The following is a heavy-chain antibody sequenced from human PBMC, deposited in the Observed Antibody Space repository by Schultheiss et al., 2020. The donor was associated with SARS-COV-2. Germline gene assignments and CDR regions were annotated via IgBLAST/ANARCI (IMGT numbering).Heavy chain of an antibody. CDR1: GFTFSSYS. V-gene: IGHV3-23*01. Sequence: GGSLRLSCAASGFTFSSYSMNWVRQAPGKGLEWVSAISGSGGSTYYADSVKGRFTISRDNSKNTLYLQMNSLRAEDTAVYYCARGVGPLRFLEWSTSYYYYMDVWGKGTTVTVSS. J-gene: IGHJ6*03. CDR2: ISGSGGST. D-gene: IGHD3-3*01. CDR3: ARGVGPLRFLEWSTSYYYYMDV.